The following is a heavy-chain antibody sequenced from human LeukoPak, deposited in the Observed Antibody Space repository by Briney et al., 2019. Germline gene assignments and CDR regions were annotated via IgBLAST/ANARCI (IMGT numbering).Heavy chain of an antibody. J-gene: IGHJ4*02. CDR2: ITPTFGTA. Sequence: TVKVSCKASGGTFSRFTISWVRQAPGQGFEWMGGITPTFGTANFAQKFQGRVSITADESTSTAFMELSSLRSEDTAVYYCARGFDSGYDRGFDYWGQGTLVTVSS. CDR3: ARGFDSGYDRGFDY. CDR1: GGTFSRFT. V-gene: IGHV1-69*01. D-gene: IGHD5-12*01.